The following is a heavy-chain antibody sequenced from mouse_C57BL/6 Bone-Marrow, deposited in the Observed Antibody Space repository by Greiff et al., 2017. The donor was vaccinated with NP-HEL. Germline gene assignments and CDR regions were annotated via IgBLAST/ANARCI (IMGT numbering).Heavy chain of an antibody. J-gene: IGHJ1*03. CDR2: INPNNGGT. Sequence: VQLQQSGPELVKPGASVKMSCKASGYTFTDYNMHWVKQSHGKSLEWIGYINPNNGGTSYNQKFKGQATLTVNKSSSTAYMELRSLTSEDSAVYYGARNGVTTVVPNWYFDVWGTGTTVTVSS. CDR1: GYTFTDYN. D-gene: IGHD1-1*01. CDR3: ARNGVTTVVPNWYFDV. V-gene: IGHV1-22*01.